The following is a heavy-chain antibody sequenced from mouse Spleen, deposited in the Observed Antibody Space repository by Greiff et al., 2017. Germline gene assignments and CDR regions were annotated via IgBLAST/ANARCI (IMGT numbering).Heavy chain of an antibody. CDR2: IDPSDSYT. D-gene: IGHD4-1*01. J-gene: IGHJ4*01. CDR3: ARGGTGTRAMDY. CDR1: GYTFTSYW. Sequence: QVQLQQPGAELVKPGASVKLSCKASGYTFTSYWMQWVKQRPGQGLEWIGEIDPSDSYTNYNQKFKGKATLTVDTSSSTAYMQLSSLTSEDSAVYYCARGGTGTRAMDYWGQGTSVTVSS. V-gene: IGHV1-50*01.